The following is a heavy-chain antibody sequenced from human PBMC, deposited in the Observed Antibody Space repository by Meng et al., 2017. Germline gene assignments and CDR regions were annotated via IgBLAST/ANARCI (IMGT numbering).Heavy chain of an antibody. CDR2: IIPIFGTA. CDR3: ARDGDGGGYYYDSSGYYYDPAFDI. J-gene: IGHJ3*02. V-gene: IGHV1-69*05. CDR1: GGTFSSYA. D-gene: IGHD3-22*01. Sequence: SVKVSCKASGGTFSSYAISWVRQAPGQGLEWMGGIIPIFGTANYAQKFQGRVTITTDESTSTAYMELSSLRSEDMAVYYCARDGDGGGYYYDSSGYYYDPAFDIWGQGTMVTVSS.